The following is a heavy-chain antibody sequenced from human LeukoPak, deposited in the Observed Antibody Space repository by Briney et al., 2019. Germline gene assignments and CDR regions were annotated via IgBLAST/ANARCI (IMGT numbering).Heavy chain of an antibody. CDR1: GYSISSSNW. CDR3: ARNPRGITSPYDAFDI. CDR2: IYYSGST. Sequence: SETLSLTCAVSGYSISSSNWWGWIRQPPGKGLEWIGYIYYSGSTYYNPSLKSRVTMSVDTSKNQFSLKLSSVTAVDTAVYYCARNPRGITSPYDAFDIWGHGTMVTVSS. V-gene: IGHV4-28*01. D-gene: IGHD3-16*01. J-gene: IGHJ3*02.